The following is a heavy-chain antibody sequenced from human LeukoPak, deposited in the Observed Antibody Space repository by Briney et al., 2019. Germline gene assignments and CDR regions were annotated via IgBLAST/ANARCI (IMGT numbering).Heavy chain of an antibody. CDR2: INPSGGST. CDR1: GYTFTSYY. D-gene: IGHD2-2*01. CDR3: ARDSQLLMFDY. V-gene: IGHV1-46*01. Sequence: ASVKVSCKASGYTFTSYYMHWVRQAPGQGLEWMGIINPSGGSTSYAQKFQGRVTMTRDTSTSTVYMELSSLRSKDTAVYYCARDSQLLMFDYWGQGTLVTVSS. J-gene: IGHJ4*02.